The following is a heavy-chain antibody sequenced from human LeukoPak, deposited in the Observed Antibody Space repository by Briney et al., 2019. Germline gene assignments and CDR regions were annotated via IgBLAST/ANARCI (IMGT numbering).Heavy chain of an antibody. V-gene: IGHV4-4*07. Sequence: SETLSLTCTVSGGSISSYYWSWIRQPAGKGLEWIGRIYTSGSTNYNPSLKSRVTMSVDTSKNQFSLELSSVTAADTAVYYCARDVRSIAVAGTFFDYWGQGTLVTVSS. CDR2: IYTSGST. CDR3: ARDVRSIAVAGTFFDY. CDR1: GGSISSYY. D-gene: IGHD6-19*01. J-gene: IGHJ4*02.